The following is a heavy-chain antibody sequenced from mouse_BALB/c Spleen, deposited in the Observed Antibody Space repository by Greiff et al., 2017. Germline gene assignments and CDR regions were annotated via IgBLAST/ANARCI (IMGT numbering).Heavy chain of an antibody. CDR2: ISSGSSTI. CDR3: ARDDGYYYYAMDY. J-gene: IGHJ4*01. CDR1: GFTFSSFG. Sequence: EVNLVESGGGLVKPGGSLKLSCAASGFTFSSFGMHWVRQAPEKGLEWVAYISSGSSTIYYADTVKGRFTISRDNPKNTLFLQMTSLRSEDTAMYYCARDDGYYYYAMDYWGQGTSVTVSS. V-gene: IGHV5-17*02. D-gene: IGHD2-3*01.